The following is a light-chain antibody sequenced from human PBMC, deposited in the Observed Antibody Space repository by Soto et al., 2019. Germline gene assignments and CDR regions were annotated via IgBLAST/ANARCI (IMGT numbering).Light chain of an antibody. CDR3: QQRSNWPLLT. Sequence: EIVLTQSPATLSLSPGERATLSCRASQSVSSSLAWYQRKPGQAPRLLMYDASNRATGIPARFSGSGSGADFPLNISSLVPEDFAVYYCQQRSNWPLLTFGGGTKVEIK. J-gene: IGKJ4*02. CDR2: DAS. CDR1: QSVSSS. V-gene: IGKV3-11*01.